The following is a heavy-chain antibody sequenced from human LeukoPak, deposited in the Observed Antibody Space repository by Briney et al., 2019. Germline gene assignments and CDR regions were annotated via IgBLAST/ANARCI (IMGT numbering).Heavy chain of an antibody. D-gene: IGHD3-22*01. CDR3: AGGAYYDSSGYVIAYYGMDV. CDR1: GFTFSSYA. Sequence: GGSLRLSCAASGFTFSSYAMHWVRQAPGKGLEWVAVISYDGSNKYYADSVKGRFTISRDNSKNTLYLQMNSLRAEDTAVYYCAGGAYYDSSGYVIAYYGMDVWGQGTTVTVSS. CDR2: ISYDGSNK. V-gene: IGHV3-30*04. J-gene: IGHJ6*02.